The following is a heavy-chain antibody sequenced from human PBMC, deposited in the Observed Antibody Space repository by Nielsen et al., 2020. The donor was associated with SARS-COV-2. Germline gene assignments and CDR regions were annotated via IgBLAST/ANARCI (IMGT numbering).Heavy chain of an antibody. J-gene: IGHJ2*01. CDR2: ISWNSGSI. Sequence: SLKISCAASGFTFDDYDMHWVRQAPGKGLEWVSGISWNSGSIGYADSVKGRFTIYRDNAKNSLYLQMNSLRAEDTALYYCAKLGVYVHWYFDLWGRGTLVTVSS. D-gene: IGHD5/OR15-5a*01. CDR3: AKLGVYVHWYFDL. CDR1: GFTFDDYD. V-gene: IGHV3-9*01.